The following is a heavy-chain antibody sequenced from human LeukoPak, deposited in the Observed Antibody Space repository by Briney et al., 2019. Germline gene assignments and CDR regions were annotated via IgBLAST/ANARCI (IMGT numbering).Heavy chain of an antibody. CDR3: ARPLAPRSHSSSRVDY. CDR2: ISYDGSNK. CDR1: GFTFSSYA. Sequence: GRSLRLSCAASGFTFSSYAMHWVRQAPGKGLEWVSVISYDGSNKYYADSVKGRFTISRDNSKTTLYLQMNSLRAEDTAVYYCARPLAPRSHSSSRVDYWGQGTLVTVSS. J-gene: IGHJ4*02. V-gene: IGHV3-30-3*01. D-gene: IGHD6-6*01.